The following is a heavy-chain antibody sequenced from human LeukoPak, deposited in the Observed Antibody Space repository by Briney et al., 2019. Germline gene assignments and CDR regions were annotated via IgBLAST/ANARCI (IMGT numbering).Heavy chain of an antibody. D-gene: IGHD6-13*01. CDR1: GYTFTSYG. Sequence: SVKVSCKASGYTFTSYGISWVRQAPGQGLEWMGRIIPILGIANYAQKFQGRVTITADKSTSTAYMELSSLRSEDTAVYYCASSFQLAAGTTNWFDPWGQGTLVTVSS. J-gene: IGHJ5*02. V-gene: IGHV1-69*04. CDR3: ASSFQLAAGTTNWFDP. CDR2: IIPILGIA.